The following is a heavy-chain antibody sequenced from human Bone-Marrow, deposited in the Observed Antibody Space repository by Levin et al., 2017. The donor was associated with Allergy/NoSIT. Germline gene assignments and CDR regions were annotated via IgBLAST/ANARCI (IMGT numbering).Heavy chain of an antibody. J-gene: IGHJ5*02. CDR3: ARDASSWFGNWFDP. V-gene: IGHV4-38-2*02. Sequence: SETLSLTCAVSGYSISSGYYWGWIRQPPGKGLEWIGSINHSGSTYYNPSLKSRLTISVDTSKNQFSLKLSSVTAADTAIYYCARDASSWFGNWFDPWGQGTLVPVSS. D-gene: IGHD6-13*01. CDR2: INHSGST. CDR1: GYSISSGYY.